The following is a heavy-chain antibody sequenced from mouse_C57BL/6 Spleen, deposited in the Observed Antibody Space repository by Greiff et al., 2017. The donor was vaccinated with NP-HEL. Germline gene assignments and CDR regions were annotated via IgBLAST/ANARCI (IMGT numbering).Heavy chain of an antibody. V-gene: IGHV1-22*01. CDR1: GYTFTDYN. J-gene: IGHJ3*01. Sequence: EVQLVESGPELVKPGASVKMSCKASGYTFTDYNMHWVKQSHGKSLEWIGYINPNNGGTSYNQKFKGKATLTVNKSSSTAYMELRSLTSEDSAVYYCARDGPAWFAYWGQGTLVTVSA. D-gene: IGHD2-3*01. CDR2: INPNNGGT. CDR3: ARDGPAWFAY.